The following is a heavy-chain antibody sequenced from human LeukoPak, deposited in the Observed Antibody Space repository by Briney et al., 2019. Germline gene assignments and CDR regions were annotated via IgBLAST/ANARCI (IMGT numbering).Heavy chain of an antibody. CDR1: GFIFRSYA. Sequence: GGSLRLSCVGSGFIFRSYAVTWVRQAPGKGLEWVSSITANGDATYYADSVKGRFTISRDNSKSTLYLQMNSLRAEDTAVYYCARDMGTVTSDAFDIWGQGTMVTVSS. D-gene: IGHD4-17*01. CDR2: ITANGDAT. V-gene: IGHV3-23*01. J-gene: IGHJ3*02. CDR3: ARDMGTVTSDAFDI.